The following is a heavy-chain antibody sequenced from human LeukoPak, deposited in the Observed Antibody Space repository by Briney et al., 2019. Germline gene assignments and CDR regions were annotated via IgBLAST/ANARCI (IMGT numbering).Heavy chain of an antibody. CDR2: IYYSGST. CDR3: ARVFEGTDYYDSGNDY. V-gene: IGHV4-59*01. CDR1: GGSISSYY. Sequence: SETLSLTCTVSGGSISSYYWSWIRQPPGKGLEWIGYIYYSGSTNYNPSLKSRVTISVDTSKNQFSLKLSSVTAADTAVYYCARVFEGTDYYDSGNDYWGQGTLVTVSS. J-gene: IGHJ4*02. D-gene: IGHD3-22*01.